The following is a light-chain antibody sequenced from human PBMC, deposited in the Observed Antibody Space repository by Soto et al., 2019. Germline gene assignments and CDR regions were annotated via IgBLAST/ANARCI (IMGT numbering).Light chain of an antibody. J-gene: IGKJ2*01. Sequence: EIVLTQSPGTLSLSPGERATLSCRASQSVSSSYLAWYQQKPCQAPRLLIYGASSRATGIPDRFSGSGSGTDFALTISRLEPEDFAVYYWQQYGSSPLYTFGQGTKLEIK. CDR1: QSVSSSY. CDR3: QQYGSSPLYT. CDR2: GAS. V-gene: IGKV3-20*01.